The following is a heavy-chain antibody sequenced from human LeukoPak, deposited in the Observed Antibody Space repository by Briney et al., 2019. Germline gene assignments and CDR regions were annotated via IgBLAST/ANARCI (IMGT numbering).Heavy chain of an antibody. V-gene: IGHV3-53*01. Sequence: GGSLRLSCAVSGFTVSSNYMTWVRQAPGKGLDWVSTLYSGGSTYYADSVKGRFSISRDDSKNTLYLQMNSLRAEDTAVYYCARDGYYDSSDYFIKEYFHDWGQGTLVTVSS. D-gene: IGHD3-22*01. CDR1: GFTVSSNY. J-gene: IGHJ1*01. CDR2: LYSGGST. CDR3: ARDGYYDSSDYFIKEYFHD.